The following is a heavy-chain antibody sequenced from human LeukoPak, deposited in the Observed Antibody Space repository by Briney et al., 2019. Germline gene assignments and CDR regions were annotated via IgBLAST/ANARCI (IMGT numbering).Heavy chain of an antibody. CDR3: ARESSSSWYEGGDAFDI. Sequence: GGSLRLSCAASGFTFSSYWMSWVRQAPGKGLEWVANIKQDGSEKYYVDSVKGRFTISRDNAKNSLYLQMNSLRAEDTAVYYCARESSSSWYEGGDAFDIWGQGTMVTVSS. CDR2: IKQDGSEK. CDR1: GFTFSSYW. D-gene: IGHD6-13*01. V-gene: IGHV3-7*01. J-gene: IGHJ3*02.